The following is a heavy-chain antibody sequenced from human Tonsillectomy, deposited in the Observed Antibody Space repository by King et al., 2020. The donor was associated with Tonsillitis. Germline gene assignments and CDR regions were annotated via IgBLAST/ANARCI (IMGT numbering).Heavy chain of an antibody. CDR2: ISYDGSNK. CDR1: GFTFSSYA. CDR3: ARSRSWGAQAEFDY. J-gene: IGHJ4*02. Sequence: VQLVESGGGVVQPGRSLRLSCAASGFTFSSYAMHWVRQAPGKGLEWVAVISYDGSNKYYADSVKGRFTISRDNSKNTLYLQMNSLRAEDTAVYYRARSRSWGAQAEFDYWGQGTLVTVSS. D-gene: IGHD1-26*01. V-gene: IGHV3-30*04.